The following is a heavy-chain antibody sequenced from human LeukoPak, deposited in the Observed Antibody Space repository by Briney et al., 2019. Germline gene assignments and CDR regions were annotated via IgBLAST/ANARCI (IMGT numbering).Heavy chain of an antibody. J-gene: IGHJ6*03. Sequence: GGSLRLSCVASGFTFTHYGFHWVRQAPGKALEWVSFISYDGNTKYGDSVKGRFTISRDNSKNTLYLEMNGLRSDDTAVYYCARDDYVWGVNYYYYYMDVWGKGTTVTVSS. CDR3: ARDDYVWGVNYYYYYMDV. CDR2: ISYDGNTK. CDR1: GFTFTHYG. D-gene: IGHD3-16*01. V-gene: IGHV3-30*03.